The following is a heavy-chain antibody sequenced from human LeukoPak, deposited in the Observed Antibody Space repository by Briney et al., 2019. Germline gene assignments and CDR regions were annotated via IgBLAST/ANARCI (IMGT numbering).Heavy chain of an antibody. CDR2: INYHGNEN. D-gene: IGHD2-21*02. J-gene: IGHJ4*02. CDR3: TRGDPDY. CDR1: GFTFSDYW. Sequence: GSLRLSCAASGFTFSDYWMQWVRQAPGKGLEWVANINYHGNENYLLDSVKGRFTISRDNAKNSLFLQMNSLRVEDTAVYYCTRGDPDYWGQGTLVTVSS. V-gene: IGHV3-7*01.